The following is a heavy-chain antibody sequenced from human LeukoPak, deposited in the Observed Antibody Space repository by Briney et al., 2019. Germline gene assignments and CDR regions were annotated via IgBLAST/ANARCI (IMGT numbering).Heavy chain of an antibody. V-gene: IGHV3-21*01. D-gene: IGHD4-23*01. CDR2: ISSSSSYI. Sequence: GGSLRLSCAASGFTFGSYSMNWVRQAPGKGLEWVSSISSSSSYIYYADSVKGRFTISRDNAKNSLYLQMNSLRAEDTAVYYCARSVHDYGGNRWGQGTLVTVSS. CDR1: GFTFGSYS. CDR3: ARSVHDYGGNR. J-gene: IGHJ4*02.